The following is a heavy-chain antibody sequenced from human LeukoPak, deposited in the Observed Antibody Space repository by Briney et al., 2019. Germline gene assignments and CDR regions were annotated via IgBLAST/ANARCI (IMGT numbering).Heavy chain of an antibody. Sequence: GGSLRLSCAASGFTFSSYGMHWVRQAPGKGLEWVAFIRYDGSNKYYADSVKGRFTISRDNSKNTLYLQMNSLRAEDTAVFYCAKGHGPSAAIPLEFMDYWGQGTLVTVSS. V-gene: IGHV3-30*02. CDR1: GFTFSSYG. J-gene: IGHJ4*02. CDR3: AKGHGPSAAIPLEFMDY. CDR2: IRYDGSNK. D-gene: IGHD2-2*02.